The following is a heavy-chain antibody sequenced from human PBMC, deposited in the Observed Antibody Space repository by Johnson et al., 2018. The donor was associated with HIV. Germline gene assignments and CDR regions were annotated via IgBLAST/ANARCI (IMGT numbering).Heavy chain of an antibody. V-gene: IGHV3-30*14. D-gene: IGHD2-15*01. CDR1: GFTFSSYA. CDR3: ARDPCTGASCLPGAFDI. CDR2: ISYDGSNK. Sequence: QMLLVESGGDVVQPGRSLRLSCAASGFTFSSYAMHWVRQAPGKGLEWVAVISYDGSNKSYADSVKGRFTISRDNSKNTRYLQMNSMRAEDTAVYFCARDPCTGASCLPGAFDIWGQGTLVTVSS. J-gene: IGHJ3*02.